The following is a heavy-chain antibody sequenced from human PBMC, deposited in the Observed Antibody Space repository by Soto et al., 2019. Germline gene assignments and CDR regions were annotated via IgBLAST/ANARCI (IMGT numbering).Heavy chain of an antibody. CDR3: AKDLPPIQLWIQPIFDY. CDR1: GFTFSSYA. CDR2: ISGSGGST. V-gene: IGHV3-23*01. Sequence: EVQLLESGGGLVQPGGSLRLSCAASGFTFSSYAMSWVRLAPGKGLEWVSTISGSGGSTYYADSVKGRFTISRDNSKNTLYLQMNSLRAEDTAVYYCAKDLPPIQLWIQPIFDYWGQGTLVTVSS. J-gene: IGHJ4*02. D-gene: IGHD5-18*01.